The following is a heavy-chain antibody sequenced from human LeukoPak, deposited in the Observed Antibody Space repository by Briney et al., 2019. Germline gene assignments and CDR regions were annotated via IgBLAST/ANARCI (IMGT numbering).Heavy chain of an antibody. CDR3: ARELIHRGGSYPDY. Sequence: SQTLSLTCAISGDSVSSNSAAWTWIRQSPSRGLQWLGRTYYRSKWYNDYAVSVKRRITINPDTSKNQFSLQLNSVTPEDTAVYFCARELIHRGGSYPDYWGQGTLVTVSS. D-gene: IGHD1-26*01. V-gene: IGHV6-1*01. CDR2: TYYRSKWYN. J-gene: IGHJ4*02. CDR1: GDSVSSNSAA.